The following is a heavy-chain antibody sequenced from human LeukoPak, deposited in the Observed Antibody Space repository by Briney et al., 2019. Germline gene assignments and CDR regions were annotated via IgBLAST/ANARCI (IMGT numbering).Heavy chain of an antibody. CDR2: ISGSADST. CDR3: AHSPEVYSGGGSCYLVY. D-gene: IGHD2-15*01. Sequence: GGSLRLSCAASGFTFSSYAMSWVRQAPGKGLEWVSAISGSADSTYYGDFVRGRFAISRDNSKNTVHLQMNSLRAEDTAVYYCAHSPEVYSGGGSCYLVYWGQGTLATVSS. V-gene: IGHV3-23*01. CDR1: GFTFSSYA. J-gene: IGHJ4*02.